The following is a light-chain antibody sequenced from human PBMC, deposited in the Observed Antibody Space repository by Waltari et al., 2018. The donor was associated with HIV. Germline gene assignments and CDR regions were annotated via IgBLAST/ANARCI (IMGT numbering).Light chain of an antibody. CDR3: SSYTRRGTVV. V-gene: IGLV2-14*03. J-gene: IGLJ2*01. Sequence: QPALTQPASVSGSPGQPIVLTCTGSSSDIGYYDYVSWYQQYPGQAPKSLIYDVTSRPSGTSSRFSGSKSATTAFLAISKLQTDDEADYFCSSYTRRGTVVFGGGTRLTVL. CDR1: SSDIGYYDY. CDR2: DVT.